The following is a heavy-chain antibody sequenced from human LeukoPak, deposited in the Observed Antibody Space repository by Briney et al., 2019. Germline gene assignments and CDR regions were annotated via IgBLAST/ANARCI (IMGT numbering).Heavy chain of an antibody. CDR1: GYTFTGYY. CDR2: INPNNGGT. CDR3: ARDHSYASGGGSFDY. Sequence: ASVKVSCKASGYTFTGYYMHWVRQAPGQGLEWMGWINPNNGGTNYAQKLQGRVTMTTDTSTSTAYMELRTLRSDDTAVYYCARDHSYASGGGSFDYWGQGTLVTVSS. J-gene: IGHJ4*02. V-gene: IGHV1-2*02. D-gene: IGHD3-16*01.